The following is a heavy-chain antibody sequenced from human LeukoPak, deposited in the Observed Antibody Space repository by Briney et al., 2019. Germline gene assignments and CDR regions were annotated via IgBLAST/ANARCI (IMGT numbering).Heavy chain of an antibody. CDR2: IYYSGST. D-gene: IGHD2-15*01. Sequence: SETLSLTCTVPGGSINSGDYYWSWIRQPPGKGLACIGYIYYSGSTYYNPSLKSRVTISVDTSKNQFSLKLSSVTAADTAVYNCARARRCSGGSCYLSWGAFDIWGQGTMVTVSS. CDR3: ARARRCSGGSCYLSWGAFDI. J-gene: IGHJ3*02. CDR1: GGSINSGDYY. V-gene: IGHV4-30-4*08.